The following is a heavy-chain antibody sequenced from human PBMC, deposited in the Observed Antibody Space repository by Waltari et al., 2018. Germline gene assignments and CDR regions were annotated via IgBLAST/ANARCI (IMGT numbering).Heavy chain of an antibody. CDR3: ARGADDFWSGYGAGYDC. Sequence: QVQLQESGPGLVKPSETLSLTCTVSGGSISRYYWSWIRQPAGKGLEWIGRIYASGSTNSNPSLKSRVTMSVDTSKNQFSLKLTSVTAADTAVYYCARGADDFWSGYGAGYDCWGQGTLVTVSS. J-gene: IGHJ4*02. D-gene: IGHD3-3*01. V-gene: IGHV4-4*07. CDR1: GGSISRYY. CDR2: IYASGST.